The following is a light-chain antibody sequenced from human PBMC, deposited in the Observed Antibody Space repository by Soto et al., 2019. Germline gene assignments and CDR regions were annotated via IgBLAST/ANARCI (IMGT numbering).Light chain of an antibody. CDR1: SSDVGGYNY. J-gene: IGLJ2*01. V-gene: IGLV2-14*01. Sequence: QSALTQPASVSGSPGQSITISCTGTSSDVGGYNYVSWYQQHAGKAHKLMIYEVSNRPSGVSNRFSGSKSGNTASLTISGLQAEDEADYYCSSYTSSSTVVFGGGTKLTVL. CDR2: EVS. CDR3: SSYTSSSTVV.